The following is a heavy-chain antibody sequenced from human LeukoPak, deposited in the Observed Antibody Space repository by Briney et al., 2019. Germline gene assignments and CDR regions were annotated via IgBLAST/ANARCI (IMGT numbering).Heavy chain of an antibody. J-gene: IGHJ3*02. CDR3: ASGGYYYYDSSGYYGDAFDI. Sequence: PGGSLRLSCAASGFTFSSYSMNWVRQAPGKGLEWVSYISSSSSTIYYADSVKGRFTVSRDNAKNSLYLQMNSLRAEDTAVYYCASGGYYYYDSSGYYGDAFDIWGQGTVVTVSS. CDR2: ISSSSSTI. V-gene: IGHV3-48*01. D-gene: IGHD3-22*01. CDR1: GFTFSSYS.